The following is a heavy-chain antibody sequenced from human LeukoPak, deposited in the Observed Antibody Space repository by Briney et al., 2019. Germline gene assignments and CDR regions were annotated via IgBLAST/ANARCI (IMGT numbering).Heavy chain of an antibody. V-gene: IGHV1-2*02. CDR1: GYTFTGNY. Sequence: ASVKVSCKASGYTFTGNYMHWVRQAPGQGLEWMGWINPNSGGTNYAQKFQGRVTMTRDTSISTAYMELSRLRSDDTAVYYCARESTVGATTLDYWGQGTLVTVSS. J-gene: IGHJ4*02. CDR3: ARESTVGATTLDY. D-gene: IGHD1-26*01. CDR2: INPNSGGT.